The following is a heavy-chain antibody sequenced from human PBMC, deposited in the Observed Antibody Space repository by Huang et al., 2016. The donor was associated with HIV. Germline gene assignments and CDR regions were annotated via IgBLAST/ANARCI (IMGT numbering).Heavy chain of an antibody. D-gene: IGHD6-25*01. J-gene: IGHJ4*02. CDR2: VSAYSGYT. CDR1: GYTFSIYG. CDR3: ARVPSGHFSDY. Sequence: QIQLVQSGPEVKKPGASVKVSCKASGYTFSIYGISWVRQPPGQGPEWMGWVSAYSGYTNYSQKFQGRVTMTADTSASTAYMDLRSLTSDDTAVYYCARVPSGHFSDYWGQGTLVTVSS. V-gene: IGHV1-18*01.